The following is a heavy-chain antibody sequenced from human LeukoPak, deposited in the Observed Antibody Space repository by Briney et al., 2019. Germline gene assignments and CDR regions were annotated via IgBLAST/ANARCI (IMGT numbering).Heavy chain of an antibody. CDR1: GFTFSDYY. J-gene: IGHJ4*02. CDR2: ISSGGSTI. CDR3: AREGRYDFWSGPIDY. Sequence: GGSLRLSCAVSGFTFSDYYMSWLRQAPGKGLEWVSYISSGGSTISHADSVKGRFTISRDNAENSLYLQMNSLRAEDTAVYYCAREGRYDFWSGPIDYWGQGTLVTVSS. D-gene: IGHD3-3*01. V-gene: IGHV3-11*01.